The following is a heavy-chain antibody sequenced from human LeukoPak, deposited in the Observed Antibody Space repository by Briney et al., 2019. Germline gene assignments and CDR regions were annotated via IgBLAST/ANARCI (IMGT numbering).Heavy chain of an antibody. CDR2: INPNSGGT. CDR3: ARAYDFWSGYNYYYYMDV. J-gene: IGHJ6*03. CDR1: GYTFTGYY. V-gene: IGHV1-2*02. Sequence: ASVKVSCKASGYTFTGYYMHWVRQAPGQGLKWMGWINPNSGGTNYAQKFQGRVTMTRDTSISTAYMELSRLRSDDTAVYYCARAYDFWSGYNYYYYMDVWGKGTTVTVSS. D-gene: IGHD3-3*01.